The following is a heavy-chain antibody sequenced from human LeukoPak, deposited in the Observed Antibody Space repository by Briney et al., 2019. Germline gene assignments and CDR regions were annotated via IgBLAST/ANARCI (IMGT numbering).Heavy chain of an antibody. CDR1: GYTFTGYY. V-gene: IGHV1-2*02. CDR2: INPNSGGT. Sequence: GASVKVSCKASGYTFTGYYMHWVRQAPGQGLEWMGWINPNSGGTNYAQKFQGRVTMTRDTSISTAYMELSRLRSDDTAVYYCARDYPRRGIAARGSYWGQGTLVTVSS. CDR3: ARDYPRRGIAARGSY. D-gene: IGHD6-6*01. J-gene: IGHJ4*02.